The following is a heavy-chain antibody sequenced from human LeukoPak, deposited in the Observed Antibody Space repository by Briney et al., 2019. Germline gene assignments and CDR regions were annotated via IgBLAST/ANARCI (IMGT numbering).Heavy chain of an antibody. CDR1: GFIFSNYA. D-gene: IGHD2-15*01. J-gene: IGHJ4*02. Sequence: GGSLRLSCAASGFIFSNYAMTGVRQSPGKGLEWVSSMSDSGDTTYSADSVKGRFTISRDNSNKKLFLQMNSLRAEDTALYYCAKDSMVVSGVFDSWGQGTLVTVSS. CDR2: MSDSGDTT. V-gene: IGHV3-23*01. CDR3: AKDSMVVSGVFDS.